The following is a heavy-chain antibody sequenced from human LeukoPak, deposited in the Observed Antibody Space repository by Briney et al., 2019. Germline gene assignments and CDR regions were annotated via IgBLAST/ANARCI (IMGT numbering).Heavy chain of an antibody. CDR1: GYTFTSYA. J-gene: IGHJ4*02. CDR3: ARDFDSSGYYSGEGY. V-gene: IGHV7-4-1*02. CDR2: INTNTGNP. Sequence: ASVKVSCKASGYTFTSYAMNWVRQAPGQGLEGMGWINTNTGNPTYAQGLTGRFVFSLDTSVSTAYLQISSLKAEDTAVYYCARDFDSSGYYSGEGYWGQGTLVTVSS. D-gene: IGHD3-22*01.